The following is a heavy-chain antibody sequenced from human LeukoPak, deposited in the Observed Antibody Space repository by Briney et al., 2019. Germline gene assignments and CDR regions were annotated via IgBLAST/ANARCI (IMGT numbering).Heavy chain of an antibody. CDR1: GGSISSGSYY. Sequence: SETLSLTCTASGGSISSGSYYWSWIRQPAGKGLEWLGRFYTSGSTNYNPSLKSRVTMSVDTSKNQFSLKLSSVTAADTAVYYCARDILYSSSTDRWACDHWGQGTLVTVSS. CDR3: ARDILYSSSTDRWACDH. J-gene: IGHJ4*02. D-gene: IGHD6-6*01. V-gene: IGHV4-61*02. CDR2: FYTSGST.